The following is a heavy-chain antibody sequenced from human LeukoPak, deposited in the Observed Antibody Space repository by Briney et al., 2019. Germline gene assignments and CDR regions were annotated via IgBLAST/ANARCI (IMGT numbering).Heavy chain of an antibody. V-gene: IGHV3-48*01. CDR2: IAYTGTI. J-gene: IGHJ4*02. CDR1: GFSFSSYS. Sequence: GGSLRLSCTASGFSFSSYSMNWVRQAPGKGLEWVAYIAYTGTIHYADSVRGRFAISRDNAKSSLFLQLNSLRAEDTAVYYCARDPHSLDYWGQGTLVTVSP. CDR3: ARDPHSLDY.